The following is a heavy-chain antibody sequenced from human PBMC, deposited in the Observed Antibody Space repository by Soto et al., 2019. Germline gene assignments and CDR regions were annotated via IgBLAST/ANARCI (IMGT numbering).Heavy chain of an antibody. J-gene: IGHJ3*02. CDR2: IYYSGST. Sequence: QVQLQESGPGLVKPSETLSLTCTVSGGSISSYYWSWIRQPPGKGLEWIGYIYYSGSTNYNPSLKTRVTISVDTSKTQFSLKLSPVTAADTAVYYCARRVAGAFDIWGQGTMVTVSS. V-gene: IGHV4-59*08. CDR1: GGSISSYY. CDR3: ARRVAGAFDI.